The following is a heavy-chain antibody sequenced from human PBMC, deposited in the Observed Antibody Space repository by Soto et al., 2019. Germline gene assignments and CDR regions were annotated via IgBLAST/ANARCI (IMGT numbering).Heavy chain of an antibody. CDR1: GFTFSSYG. CDR2: ISYDGSNK. CDR3: AAQVLLWFGELFHTDY. V-gene: IGHV3-30*03. J-gene: IGHJ4*02. D-gene: IGHD3-10*01. Sequence: PGGSLRLSCAASGFTFSSYGMHWVRQAPGKGLEWVAVISYDGSNKYYADSVKGRFTISRDNSKNTLYLQMNSLRAEDTAVYYCAAQVLLWFGELFHTDYWGQGTLVTVSS.